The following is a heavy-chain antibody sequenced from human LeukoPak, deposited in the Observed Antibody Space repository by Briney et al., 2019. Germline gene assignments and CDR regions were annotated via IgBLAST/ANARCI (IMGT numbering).Heavy chain of an antibody. D-gene: IGHD4-23*01. CDR1: GDSLSSGGHY. J-gene: IGHJ6*03. CDR2: IYFTGET. Sequence: SETLSLTCTVSGDSLSSGGHYWGWIRQTPGKRLEWIGNIYFTGETSFNPSLKSRLAMSVDTSKNQLFLNLDSMTAADTAVYYCARGTSTVVTPNYYYYYCMDVWGKGTTVTVSS. V-gene: IGHV4-39*07. CDR3: ARGTSTVVTPNYYYYYCMDV.